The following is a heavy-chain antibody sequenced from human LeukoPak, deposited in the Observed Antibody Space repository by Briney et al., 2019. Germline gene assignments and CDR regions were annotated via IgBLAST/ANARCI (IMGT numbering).Heavy chain of an antibody. CDR3: ARGATIFGVVGNWFDP. CDR1: GGTFSSYA. J-gene: IGHJ5*02. V-gene: IGHV1-69*13. D-gene: IGHD3-3*01. CDR2: IIPIFGTA. Sequence: GASVKVSCKASGGTFSSYAISWVRQAPGQGLEWMGGIIPIFGTANYAQKFQGRVTITADESTSTAYMELSSLRSEDTAVYYYARGATIFGVVGNWFDPWGQGTLVTVSS.